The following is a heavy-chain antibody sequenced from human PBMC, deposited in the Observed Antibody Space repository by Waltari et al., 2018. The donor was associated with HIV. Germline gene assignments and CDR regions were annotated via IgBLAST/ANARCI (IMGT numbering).Heavy chain of an antibody. J-gene: IGHJ4*02. V-gene: IGHV4-30-2*01. D-gene: IGHD3-22*01. Sequence: QLQLQESGSGLVKPSQTLSLTCAVSGGSISSGGYSWSWIRQPPGKGLEWIGYIYHSGSTYYNPSLKSRVTISVDRSKNQFSLKLSSVTAAVTAVYYCARSVVPLDFDYWGQGTLVTVSS. CDR1: GGSISSGGYS. CDR2: IYHSGST. CDR3: ARSVVPLDFDY.